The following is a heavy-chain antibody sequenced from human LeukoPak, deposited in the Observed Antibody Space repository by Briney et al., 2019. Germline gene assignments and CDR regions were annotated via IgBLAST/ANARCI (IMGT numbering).Heavy chain of an antibody. CDR2: IGNDENNK. J-gene: IGHJ4*02. Sequence: GGSLRLSCAASGFTFSSYGMHWVRQAPGKGLEWVAFIGNDENNKKFGDSLKGRFTISRDNSKSTVYLQMNSLRVEDTAVYYCAKDNYRYVDYWGQGTRVIVSS. CDR1: GFTFSSYG. CDR3: AKDNYRYVDY. V-gene: IGHV3-30*02. D-gene: IGHD3-16*02.